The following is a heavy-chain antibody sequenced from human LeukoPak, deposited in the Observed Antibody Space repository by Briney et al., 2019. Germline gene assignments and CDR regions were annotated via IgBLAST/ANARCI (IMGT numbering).Heavy chain of an antibody. CDR1: GGTFSSYA. V-gene: IGHV1-69*13. Sequence: SVKVSCKASGGTFSSYAISWVRQAPGQGLEWMGGIIPIFGTANYAQKFQGRVTITADESTSTAYMELSSLRSEDTAVYYCARIGIGGYSGYDEGIDYWGQGTLVTVSS. J-gene: IGHJ4*02. CDR3: ARIGIGGYSGYDEGIDY. D-gene: IGHD5-12*01. CDR2: IIPIFGTA.